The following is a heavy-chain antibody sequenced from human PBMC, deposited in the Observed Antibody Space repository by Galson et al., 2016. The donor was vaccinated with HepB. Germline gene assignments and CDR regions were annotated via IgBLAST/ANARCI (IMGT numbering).Heavy chain of an antibody. Sequence: SLRLSCAASGFTFSSYWMHWVRQAPGKGLVWVSRINSDGSSTSYADTVKGRFTLTRDNAKNQLYLQMNSLRAEDTAVYYCAGNNVLRYFDWTTLNYYCGIDVWGQGTTVTVSS. CDR3: AGNNVLRYFDWTTLNYYCGIDV. J-gene: IGHJ6*02. V-gene: IGHV3-74*01. CDR2: INSDGSST. D-gene: IGHD3-9*01. CDR1: GFTFSSYW.